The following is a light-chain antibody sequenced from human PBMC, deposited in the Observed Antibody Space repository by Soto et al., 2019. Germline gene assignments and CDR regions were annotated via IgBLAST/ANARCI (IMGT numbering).Light chain of an antibody. Sequence: QSALTQPASVSGSPGQSITISCTGTSSDVGGYNYVSWYQQHPGKAPKLMIYDVSNRPSGVSNRFSGSKSGNTASLTISGLLAQDEADYYCSSYTSSSTVVFGGGTQLTV. CDR2: DVS. CDR1: SSDVGGYNY. V-gene: IGLV2-14*01. J-gene: IGLJ2*01. CDR3: SSYTSSSTVV.